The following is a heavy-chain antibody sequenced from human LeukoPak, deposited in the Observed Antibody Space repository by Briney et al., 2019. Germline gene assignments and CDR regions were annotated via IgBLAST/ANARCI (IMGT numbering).Heavy chain of an antibody. CDR2: IYPGDSDT. D-gene: IGHD3-10*01. J-gene: IGHJ3*02. V-gene: IGHV5-51*01. Sequence: GESLKISRKGSGYSFTSYWIGWVRQMPGKGLEWMGIIYPGDSDTRYSPSFQGQVTISADKSISTAYLQWSSLKASDTAMYYCARHTTLDGSGSPTAFDIWGQGTMVTVSS. CDR3: ARHTTLDGSGSPTAFDI. CDR1: GYSFTSYW.